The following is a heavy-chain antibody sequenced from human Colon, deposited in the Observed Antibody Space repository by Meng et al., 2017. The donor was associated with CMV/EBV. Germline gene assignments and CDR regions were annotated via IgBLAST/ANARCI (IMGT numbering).Heavy chain of an antibody. CDR3: ARDGDLPRRGLQY. CDR2: ISTSRGDT. D-gene: IGHD2-21*01. CDR1: GYTFTHYA. J-gene: IGHJ4*02. V-gene: IGHV1-2*02. Sequence: ASVKVSCKASGYTFTHYAVHWVRQAPGQGLEWVGWISTSRGDTNSAQKFQGRVTMTMDTSISTAYMELSSLRSDDTAVYYCARDGDLPRRGLQYWGQGTLVTVSS.